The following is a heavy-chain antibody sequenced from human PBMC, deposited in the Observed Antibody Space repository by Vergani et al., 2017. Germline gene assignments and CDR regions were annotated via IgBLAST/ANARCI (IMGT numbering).Heavy chain of an antibody. CDR2: INTNTGNP. J-gene: IGHJ4*02. CDR3: ARGLYGDQFDY. D-gene: IGHD4-17*01. V-gene: IGHV7-4-1*02. Sequence: QVQLVESGGGVVQPGRSLRLSCAASGFTFSSYAMNWVRQAPGQGLEWMGWINTNTGNPTYAQGFTGRFVFSLDTSVSTAYLQISSLKAEDTAVYYCARGLYGDQFDYWGQGTLVTVSS. CDR1: GFTFSSYA.